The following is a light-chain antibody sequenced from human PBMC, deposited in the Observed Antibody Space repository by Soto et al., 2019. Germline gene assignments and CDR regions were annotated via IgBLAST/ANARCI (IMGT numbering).Light chain of an antibody. V-gene: IGKV1-39*01. J-gene: IGKJ1*01. CDR1: QGISTY. Sequence: DIQMTQSPSSLSASVGDRVTITSRASQGISTYLKWYQQKPGKAPKLLIYAASSLQSGVTSRFSGSGSETDFTLTISSLQPEDFATYSCQHSTTWTFGQGTKVDIK. CDR2: AAS. CDR3: QHSTTWT.